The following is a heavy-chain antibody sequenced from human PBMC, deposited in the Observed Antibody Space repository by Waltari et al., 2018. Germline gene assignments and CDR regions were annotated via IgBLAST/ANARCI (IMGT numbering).Heavy chain of an antibody. CDR1: GFTFSTYS. V-gene: IGHV3-48*01. Sequence: EVQLVESGGGLVQPGGSLRLSCAASGFTFSTYSMNWFGQAPGKGLEWVSYISSSTSTTYYADSVKGRFTISRDNAKNSLYLQMNSLGAEDTAVYYCARGRDGYSQDVFDIWGQGTMVSVSS. CDR3: ARGRDGYSQDVFDI. CDR2: ISSSTSTT. D-gene: IGHD5-18*01. J-gene: IGHJ3*02.